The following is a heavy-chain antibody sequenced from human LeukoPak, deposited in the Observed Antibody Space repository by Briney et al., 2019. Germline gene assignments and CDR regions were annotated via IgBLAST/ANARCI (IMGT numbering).Heavy chain of an antibody. CDR2: ISSSGTTI. CDR1: GXTFSSYE. D-gene: IGHD6-6*01. J-gene: IGHJ4*02. V-gene: IGHV3-48*03. CDR3: ARGLAARLDQ. Sequence: PGGSLRLSCAASGXTFSSYEMNWVRQPPGKGLEWVSYISSSGTTIYYADSVKGRFTISRDNAKNSVYLQMNSLRDEDTAVYYCARGLAARLDQWGQGTLVTVSS.